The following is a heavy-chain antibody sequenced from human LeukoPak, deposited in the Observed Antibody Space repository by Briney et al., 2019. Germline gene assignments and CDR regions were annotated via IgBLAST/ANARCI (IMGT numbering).Heavy chain of an antibody. J-gene: IGHJ4*02. CDR1: GYTFTSYD. V-gene: IGHV1-18*01. CDR3: ARVKGYYGSGSYDY. CDR2: ISAYNGNT. Sequence: GASVKVSCKASGYTFTSYDINWVRQAPGQGLEWMGWISAYNGNTNYAQKLQGRVTMTTDTSTSTAYMELRSLRSDDTAVYYCARVKGYYGSGSYDYWGQGTLVTVSS. D-gene: IGHD3-10*01.